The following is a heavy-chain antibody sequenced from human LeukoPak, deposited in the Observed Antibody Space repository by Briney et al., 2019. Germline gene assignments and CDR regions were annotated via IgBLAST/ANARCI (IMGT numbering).Heavy chain of an antibody. Sequence: SVKVSCKASGGTFSSYAISWVRQAPGQGLEWMGGIIPIFGTANYAQKFQGRVTITADESTSTAYVELSSLRSEDTAVYYCAGDYGDYVFDYWGQGTLVTVSS. CDR3: AGDYGDYVFDY. J-gene: IGHJ4*02. CDR1: GGTFSSYA. V-gene: IGHV1-69*13. D-gene: IGHD4-17*01. CDR2: IIPIFGTA.